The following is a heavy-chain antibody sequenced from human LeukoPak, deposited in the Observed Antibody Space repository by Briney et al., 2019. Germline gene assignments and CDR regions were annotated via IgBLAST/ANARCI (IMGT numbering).Heavy chain of an antibody. D-gene: IGHD6-19*01. Sequence: GRSLRLSCAASGFTISSYAMHWVRQAPGKGLEWEAVISFDGSNKYYADSVKGRFTISRDNSKNTLYLQMNSLRAEDTAVYYCATPEKQWHIFDYWGQGTLVTVSS. V-gene: IGHV3-30*04. CDR1: GFTISSYA. CDR2: ISFDGSNK. CDR3: ATPEKQWHIFDY. J-gene: IGHJ4*02.